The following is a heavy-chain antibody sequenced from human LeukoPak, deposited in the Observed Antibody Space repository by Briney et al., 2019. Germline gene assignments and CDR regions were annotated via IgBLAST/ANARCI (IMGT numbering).Heavy chain of an antibody. CDR3: ARCRRVVGATFPSYFDY. J-gene: IGHJ4*02. CDR2: IYYSGST. D-gene: IGHD1-26*01. Sequence: SETLSLTCTVSGGSISSYYWSWIRQPPGKGLEWIGYIYYSGSTNYNPSLKSRVTISVDTSKNQFSLKLSSVTAADTAVYYCARCRRVVGATFPSYFDYWGQGTLVTVSS. V-gene: IGHV4-59*08. CDR1: GGSISSYY.